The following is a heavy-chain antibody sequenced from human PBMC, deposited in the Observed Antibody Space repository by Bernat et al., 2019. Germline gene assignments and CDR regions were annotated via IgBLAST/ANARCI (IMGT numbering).Heavy chain of an antibody. D-gene: IGHD2-2*01. J-gene: IGHJ4*02. Sequence: EVQLVESGGGLVQPGGSLKLSCAASGFTFSGSAMHWVRQASGKGLEWVGRIRRKDNSYTTAYAASVKGRFTISRDDSKNTAYLQMNSLKTEDTAVYYCTIKYLYDYWGQGTLVTVSS. CDR2: IRRKDNSYTT. V-gene: IGHV3-73*02. CDR3: TIKYLYDY. CDR1: GFTFSGSA.